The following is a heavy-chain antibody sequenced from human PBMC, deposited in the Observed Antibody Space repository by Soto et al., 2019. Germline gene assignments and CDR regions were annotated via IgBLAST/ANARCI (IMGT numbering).Heavy chain of an antibody. Sequence: PSETLSLTCTVSGDSFSNYYWSWIRQPAGKGLGWIGRIYPSGTTNYNPSLKSRLTMSRDTSKNQFSLTLRSVTAADTAVYFCARDDFGSAGMDVWGQGTTVTVSS. V-gene: IGHV4-4*07. CDR1: GDSFSNYY. J-gene: IGHJ6*02. CDR2: IYPSGTT. CDR3: ARDDFGSAGMDV. D-gene: IGHD3-10*01.